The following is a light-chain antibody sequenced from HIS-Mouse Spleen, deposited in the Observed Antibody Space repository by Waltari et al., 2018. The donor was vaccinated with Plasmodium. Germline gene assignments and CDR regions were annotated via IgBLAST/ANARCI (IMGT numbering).Light chain of an antibody. V-gene: IGLV3-10*01. CDR3: YSTDSSGNHRV. Sequence: SYELTQPPSVSVSPGQTARLTCSGDALPKQYAYWYQQKSGQAPVLAIYEDSKRPSGIPERFSGSSSGTMATLTISGAQVEDEADYYCYSTDSSGNHRVFGGGTKLTVL. CDR1: ALPKQY. J-gene: IGLJ3*02. CDR2: EDS.